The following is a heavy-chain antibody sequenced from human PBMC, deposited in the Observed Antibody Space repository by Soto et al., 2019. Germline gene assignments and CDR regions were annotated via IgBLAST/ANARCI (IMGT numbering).Heavy chain of an antibody. J-gene: IGHJ4*02. CDR2: IYYSGST. D-gene: IGHD3-10*01. CDR3: ARGVTMVRGVIHTPYFDY. CDR1: GGSISSGGYY. Sequence: QVQLQESGPGLVKPSQTLSLTCTVSGGSISSGGYYWSWIRQHPGKGLEWIGYIYYSGSTYYNPSLKSRVTISVDTSKNQFSLKLSSVTAADPAVCHSARGVTMVRGVIHTPYFDYWGQGTLVTVSS. V-gene: IGHV4-31*03.